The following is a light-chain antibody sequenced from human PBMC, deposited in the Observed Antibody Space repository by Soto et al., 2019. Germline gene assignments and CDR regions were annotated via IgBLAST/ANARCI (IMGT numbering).Light chain of an antibody. CDR2: GAS. CDR1: QSVSSSY. CDR3: QQRHMWPIT. J-gene: IGKJ5*01. V-gene: IGKV3-20*01. Sequence: EIVLTQSPGTLSLSPGERATLSCRASQSVSSSYLAWYQQKVGQAPRLLIYGASSRATGIPDRFSGSGSGTDFTLTISRLEPEDFAVYYCQQRHMWPITFGQGTRLEIK.